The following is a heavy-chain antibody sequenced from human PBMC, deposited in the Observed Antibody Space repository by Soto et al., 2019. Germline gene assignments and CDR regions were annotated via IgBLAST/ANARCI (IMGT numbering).Heavy chain of an antibody. CDR2: IWYDGSNK. CDR3: ARDPYYYDSSGYYYKY. J-gene: IGHJ4*02. D-gene: IGHD3-22*01. CDR1: GFTFSSYG. V-gene: IGHV3-33*01. Sequence: GGSLRLSCAASGFTFSSYGMHWVRRAPGKGLEWVAVIWYDGSNKYYADSVKGRFTISRDNSKNTLYLQMNSLRAEDTAVYYCARDPYYYDSSGYYYKYWGQGTLVTVSS.